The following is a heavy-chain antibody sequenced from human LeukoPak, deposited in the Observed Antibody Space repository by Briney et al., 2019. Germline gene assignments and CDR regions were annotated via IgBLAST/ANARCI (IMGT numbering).Heavy chain of an antibody. J-gene: IGHJ4*02. CDR3: ARGGKNYFDF. CDR2: ISAYDGET. D-gene: IGHD1-26*01. Sequence: ASVKVSCKASSYSFTSYGISWVREAPGRGLEWVGYISAYDGETRYAQKFQGRVTLTTDTSTGTVYMEMRRLRSDDTAVYYCARGGKNYFDFWGQGTLVTVSS. CDR1: SYSFTSYG. V-gene: IGHV1-18*01.